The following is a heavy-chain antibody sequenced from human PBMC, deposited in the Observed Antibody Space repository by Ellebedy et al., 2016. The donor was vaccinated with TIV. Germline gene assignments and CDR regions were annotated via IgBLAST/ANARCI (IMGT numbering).Heavy chain of an antibody. D-gene: IGHD6-6*01. CDR1: GGSISSSDYY. CDR2: IYYSGST. Sequence: SETLSLTXTVSGGSISSSDYYWSWIRQPPGKGLEWIGYIYYSGSTYYNPSLKSRVTISVDRSKNQFSLKLSSVTAADTAVYYCARRLGDSSSSRYPYYYYYYMDVWGKGTTVTVSS. CDR3: ARRLGDSSSSRYPYYYYYYMDV. J-gene: IGHJ6*03. V-gene: IGHV4-30-4*01.